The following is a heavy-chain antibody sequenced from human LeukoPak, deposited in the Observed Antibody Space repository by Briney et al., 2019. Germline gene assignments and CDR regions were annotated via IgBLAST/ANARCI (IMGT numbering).Heavy chain of an antibody. Sequence: PGGSLRLSCAASGFTFSSYEMNWVRQAPGKGLEWVSYISSSGSTICYADSVKGRFTISRDNAKNSLYLQMNSLRAEDTAVYYCARWSGYYVDYWGQGTLVTVSS. J-gene: IGHJ4*02. CDR2: ISSSGSTI. V-gene: IGHV3-48*03. CDR3: ARWSGYYVDY. D-gene: IGHD3-3*01. CDR1: GFTFSSYE.